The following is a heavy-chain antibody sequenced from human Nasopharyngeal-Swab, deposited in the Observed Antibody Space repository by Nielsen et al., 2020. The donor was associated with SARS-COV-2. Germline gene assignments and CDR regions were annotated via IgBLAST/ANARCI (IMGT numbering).Heavy chain of an antibody. CDR2: IYYSGST. CDR1: GGSISSGDYY. V-gene: IGHV4-30-4*01. D-gene: IGHD6-13*01. J-gene: IGHJ4*02. Sequence: SETLSLTCTVSGGSISSGDYYWSWIRQPPGKGLEWIGYIYYSGSTYYNPSLKSRVTISVDTSKNQFSLKLSSVTAADTAVYYCARDFGSPGIAADWGQGTLVSVSS. CDR3: ARDFGSPGIAAD.